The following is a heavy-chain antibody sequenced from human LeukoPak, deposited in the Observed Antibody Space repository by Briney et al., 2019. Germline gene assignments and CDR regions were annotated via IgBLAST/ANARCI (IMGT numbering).Heavy chain of an antibody. D-gene: IGHD3-9*01. V-gene: IGHV4-59*01. CDR1: GGSISSYY. Sequence: PSETLSPTCTVSGGSISSYYWSWIRQPPGKGLEWIGYIYYSGSTNYNPSLKSRVTISVDTSKNQFSLKLSSVTAADTAVYYCARGGFDWLWSAYYFDYWGQGTLVTVSS. CDR2: IYYSGST. CDR3: ARGGFDWLWSAYYFDY. J-gene: IGHJ4*02.